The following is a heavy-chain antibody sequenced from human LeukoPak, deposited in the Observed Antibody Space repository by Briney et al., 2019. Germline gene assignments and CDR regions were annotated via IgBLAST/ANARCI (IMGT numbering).Heavy chain of an antibody. CDR2: MNPNSGNT. CDR3: ARGGYSYGYITPPDY. J-gene: IGHJ4*02. CDR1: GYTFTSYD. D-gene: IGHD5-18*01. Sequence: ASVNVSCKASGYTFTSYDINWVRQATGQGLEWMGVMNPNSGNTGYAQKFQGRVTISRNTSISTAYMELSSLRSEDTAVYYCARGGYSYGYITPPDYWGQGTLVTVSS. V-gene: IGHV1-8*01.